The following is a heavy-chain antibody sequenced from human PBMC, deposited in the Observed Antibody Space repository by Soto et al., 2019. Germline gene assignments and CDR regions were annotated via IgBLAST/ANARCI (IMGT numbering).Heavy chain of an antibody. D-gene: IGHD2-2*01. Sequence: PGGSLRLSCAASGFTFSDYYMSWIRQAPGKGLEWVSYISSSGSTIYYADSVKGRFTISRDNAKNSLYLQMNSLRAEDTAVYYCARDTEDIVLVPAAYWGQGTLVTVSS. CDR1: GFTFSDYY. J-gene: IGHJ4*02. CDR2: ISSSGSTI. V-gene: IGHV3-11*01. CDR3: ARDTEDIVLVPAAY.